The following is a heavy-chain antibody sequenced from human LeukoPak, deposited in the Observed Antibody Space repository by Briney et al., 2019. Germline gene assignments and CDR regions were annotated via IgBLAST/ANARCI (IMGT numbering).Heavy chain of an antibody. J-gene: IGHJ6*03. V-gene: IGHV3-23*01. CDR2: LTGSGGNT. Sequence: GALRLSCAASGFTVSSNYMSWVRQAPGKGLEWVSGLTGSGGNTYYADSVKGRFTISRDNSKNTLSLQMNSLRAEDAAVYYCVKFRGIQHYNYHMDVWGKGTTVTVSS. D-gene: IGHD3-10*01. CDR1: GFTVSSNY. CDR3: VKFRGIQHYNYHMDV.